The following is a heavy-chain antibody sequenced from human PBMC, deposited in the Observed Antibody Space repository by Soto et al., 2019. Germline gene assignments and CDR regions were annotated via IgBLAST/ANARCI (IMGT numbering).Heavy chain of an antibody. V-gene: IGHV3-11*06. CDR1: GFTFSDYY. J-gene: IGHJ4*02. Sequence: PGGSLRLSCGASGFTFSDYYMSWIRQAPGKGLEWVSYISSSSSYTNYADSVKGRFTISRDNAKESLYLQMDSLRDEDTAVYYCAKPTFYYDSSGYRYFDYWGQGTPVTVSS. CDR2: ISSSSSYT. CDR3: AKPTFYYDSSGYRYFDY. D-gene: IGHD3-22*01.